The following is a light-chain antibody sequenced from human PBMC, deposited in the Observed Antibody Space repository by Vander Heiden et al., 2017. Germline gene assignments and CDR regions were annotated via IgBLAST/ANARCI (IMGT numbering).Light chain of an antibody. CDR3: QQYNDWPL. J-gene: IGKJ2*01. CDR1: ESIATN. V-gene: IGKV3-15*01. CDR2: DAS. Sequence: EIVMTQSPATLSVSPGERATLSCRASESIATNLAWYQQKPGQAPRLLIYDASTRATGIPTRFSGSGSGTEFTLTISSRQSEDFAVYYCQQYNDWPLFGQGTKVEIK.